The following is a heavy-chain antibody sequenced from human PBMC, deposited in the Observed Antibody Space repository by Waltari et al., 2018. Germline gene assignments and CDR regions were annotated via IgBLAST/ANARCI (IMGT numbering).Heavy chain of an antibody. J-gene: IGHJ4*02. CDR1: GGSISSSSYY. CDR2: IYYSGST. Sequence: QLQLQESGPGLVKPSETLSLTCTVSGGSISSSSYYWGWIRQPPGKGLEWIGSIYYSGSTSYTPSLKSRFTISCDTSKNQFSLKLSSVTAADTAVYYCARRDYDFWSGYSLPLCYWGQGTLVTVSS. V-gene: IGHV4-39*01. D-gene: IGHD3-3*01. CDR3: ARRDYDFWSGYSLPLCY.